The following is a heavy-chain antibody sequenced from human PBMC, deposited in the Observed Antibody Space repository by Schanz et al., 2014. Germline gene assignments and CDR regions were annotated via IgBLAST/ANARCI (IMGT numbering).Heavy chain of an antibody. CDR2: ISGGGGSA. V-gene: IGHV3-23*01. CDR3: AKVWGSDYFYPFDY. CDR1: GFTFNNYD. Sequence: ESGGGLVQPGGSLILSCAASGFTFNNYDMNWVRLVPGKGLECVSGISGGGGSAYYADSVKGRFTISRDNSKNTLYLQMSSLRAEDTAVYYCAKVWGSDYFYPFDYWGQGTLVTVSS. J-gene: IGHJ4*02. D-gene: IGHD3-22*01.